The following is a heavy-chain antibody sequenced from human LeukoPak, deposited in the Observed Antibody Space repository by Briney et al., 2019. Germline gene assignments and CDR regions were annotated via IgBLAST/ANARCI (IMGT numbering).Heavy chain of an antibody. J-gene: IGHJ5*02. CDR2: IRDEGQRR. D-gene: IGHD5/OR15-5a*01. CDR3: AKEGPRVSHKAGDWFDP. Sequence: GGSLRLSCAASGFTFGSHWMSWVRLAPGKGLECVALIRDEGQRRYYLDPVRGRFTISRDNAQNSLFLQMDSLTVEDTAVYYCAKEGPRVSHKAGDWFDPWGQGTLVTVSS. CDR1: GFTFGSHW. V-gene: IGHV3-7*01.